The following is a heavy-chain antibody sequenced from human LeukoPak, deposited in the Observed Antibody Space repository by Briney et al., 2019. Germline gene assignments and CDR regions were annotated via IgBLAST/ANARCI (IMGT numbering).Heavy chain of an antibody. CDR3: ARDGSGTYWAYYNWFDP. CDR2: ISGYNGNT. Sequence: PVASVKVSCKASGYTFTNYGISWVRQAPGQGLEWMGWISGYNGNTNYAQKLQGRVTMTTDTSSSTADMKLRSLTSDDTAVYYCARDGSGTYWAYYNWFDPWGQGTLVTVSS. CDR1: GYTFTNYG. J-gene: IGHJ5*02. D-gene: IGHD3-10*01. V-gene: IGHV1-18*01.